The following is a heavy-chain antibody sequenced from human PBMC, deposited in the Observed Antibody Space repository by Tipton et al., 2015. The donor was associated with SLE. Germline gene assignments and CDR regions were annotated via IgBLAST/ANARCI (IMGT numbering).Heavy chain of an antibody. V-gene: IGHV3-74*01. CDR1: GFTFSRHW. CDR2: INSDGTST. D-gene: IGHD5-18*01. CDR3: ARDRGGGYSYGWADAFDI. J-gene: IGHJ3*02. Sequence: SLRLSCAASGFTFSRHWMHWVRQAPGERPVWVSHINSDGTSTTYADSVKGRFTISRDNAKNTLHLQMNGLRDEDTAIYYCARDRGGGYSYGWADAFDIWSQGTMVTVSS.